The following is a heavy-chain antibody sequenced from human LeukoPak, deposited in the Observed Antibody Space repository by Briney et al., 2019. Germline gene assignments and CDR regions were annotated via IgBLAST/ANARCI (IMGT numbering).Heavy chain of an antibody. CDR2: IYHSGST. CDR1: GGSITSGTYY. J-gene: IGHJ4*02. CDR3: ARGPNLEYSSSSVLLDY. V-gene: IGHV4-31*03. D-gene: IGHD6-6*01. Sequence: SETLSLTCTVSGGSITSGTYYWSWIRQHPGKGLEWIGYIYHSGSTHYNPSLKSRVIISVDTSKNQFSLKLSSVTAADTAVYYCARGPNLEYSSSSVLLDYWGQGTLVTVSS.